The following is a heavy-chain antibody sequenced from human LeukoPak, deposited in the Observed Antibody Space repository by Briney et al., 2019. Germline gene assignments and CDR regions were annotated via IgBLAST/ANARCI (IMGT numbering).Heavy chain of an antibody. CDR1: GYTFTGYY. D-gene: IGHD6-19*01. J-gene: IGHJ4*02. CDR3: ARVWVGSRCALY. CDR2: INPNSGGA. Sequence: ASVKVSCKASGYTFTGYYMHWVRQAPGQGLEWMGWINPNSGGANYAQKFQGRVTMTRDTSISTAYMELSRLRSDDTAVYYCARVWVGSRCALYWGQGTLVTVSS. V-gene: IGHV1-2*02.